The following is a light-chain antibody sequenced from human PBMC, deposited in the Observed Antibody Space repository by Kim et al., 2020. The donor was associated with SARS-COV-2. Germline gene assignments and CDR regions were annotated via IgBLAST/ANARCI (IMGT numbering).Light chain of an antibody. CDR2: GAS. J-gene: IGKJ2*01. Sequence: LSPGERATLSCRASQSVSSSYLAWYQQKPGQAPRLLIYGASSRATGFPDRFSGSGSGTDFTITISRLEPEDFAVYYCQQYGSSPYTFGQGTKLEI. CDR3: QQYGSSPYT. V-gene: IGKV3-20*01. CDR1: QSVSSSY.